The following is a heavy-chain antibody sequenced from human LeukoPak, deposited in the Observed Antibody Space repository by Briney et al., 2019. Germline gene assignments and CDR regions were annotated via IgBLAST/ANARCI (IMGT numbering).Heavy chain of an antibody. D-gene: IGHD3-9*01. V-gene: IGHV3-7*01. J-gene: IGHJ4*02. CDR1: GFTFSSYW. CDR2: IKQDGSEK. CDR3: ARSEGGGYFDWLRLDY. Sequence: GGSLRLSCAASGFTFSSYWMSWVPQAPGKGLEWVANIKQDGSEKYYVDSVKGRFTISRDNAKNSLYLQMNSLRAEDTAVYYCARSEGGGYFDWLRLDYWGQGTLVTVSS.